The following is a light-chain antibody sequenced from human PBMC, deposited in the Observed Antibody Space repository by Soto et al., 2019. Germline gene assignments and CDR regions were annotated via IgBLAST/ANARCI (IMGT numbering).Light chain of an antibody. V-gene: IGKV3-11*01. CDR1: PSVTNY. Sequence: EIVLTQSPATLSLSPGERGTLSCGASPSVTNYLAWYQQKPGQAPRLLIYGAFNRATGIPARFSGSGSGTDFTLTISSLEPEDFAVYYCQQRNIWPPVTFGQGTRLEI. J-gene: IGKJ5*01. CDR2: GAF. CDR3: QQRNIWPPVT.